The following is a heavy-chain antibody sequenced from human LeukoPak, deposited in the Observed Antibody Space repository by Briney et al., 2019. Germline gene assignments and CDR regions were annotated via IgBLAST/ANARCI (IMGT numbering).Heavy chain of an antibody. Sequence: GRSLRPSCAASGFTFSSYGMHWVRQAPGKGLEWVAVISYDGSNKYYADSVKGRFTISRDNSKNTLYLQMNSLRAEDTAVYYCAKDVGYCSGGSCADLDYWGQGTLVTVSS. CDR2: ISYDGSNK. CDR1: GFTFSSYG. D-gene: IGHD2-15*01. J-gene: IGHJ4*02. V-gene: IGHV3-30*18. CDR3: AKDVGYCSGGSCADLDY.